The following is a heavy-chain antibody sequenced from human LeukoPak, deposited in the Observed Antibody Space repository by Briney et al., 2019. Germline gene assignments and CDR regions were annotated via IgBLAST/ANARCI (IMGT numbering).Heavy chain of an antibody. CDR3: AREDLATTGAFDI. CDR1: GFTFSSYA. Sequence: RTEGSLRLSCAASGFTFSSYAMHWVRQAPGKGLEWVAVISYDGSNKYYADSVKGQFTISRDKSKNTLYLQMDSLRAEDTAVYYCAREDLATTGAFDIWGQGTMVTVSS. CDR2: ISYDGSNK. D-gene: IGHD1-26*01. J-gene: IGHJ3*02. V-gene: IGHV3-30-3*01.